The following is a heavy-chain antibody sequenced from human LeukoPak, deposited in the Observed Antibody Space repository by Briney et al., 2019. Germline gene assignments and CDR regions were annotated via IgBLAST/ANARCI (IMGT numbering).Heavy chain of an antibody. J-gene: IGHJ4*02. D-gene: IGHD3-16*01. V-gene: IGHV4-31*03. Sequence: SETLSLTCTVSGGSISSGGYYWSWIRQHPGKGLEWIGYIYYSGSTYYNLSLKSRVTISVDTSKNQFSLKLSSVTAADTAVYYCARGVGGAMAYFDYWGQGTLVTVSS. CDR3: ARGVGGAMAYFDY. CDR2: IYYSGST. CDR1: GGSISSGGYY.